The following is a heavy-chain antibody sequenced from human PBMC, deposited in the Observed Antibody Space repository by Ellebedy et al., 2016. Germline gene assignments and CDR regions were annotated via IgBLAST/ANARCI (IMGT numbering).Heavy chain of an antibody. CDR2: MSYDGGYK. D-gene: IGHD2-2*01. V-gene: IGHV3-30-3*01. CDR1: GFTFSSHA. CDR3: AKAADAGISTSSQEY. Sequence: GGSLRLSCEASGFTFSSHAMSWVRQAPGKGLEWVAVMSYDGGYKYHADSVKGRFTISRDNAKNALYLQMNSLRAEDTALYYCAKAADAGISTSSQEYWGQGTLVTVSS. J-gene: IGHJ4*02.